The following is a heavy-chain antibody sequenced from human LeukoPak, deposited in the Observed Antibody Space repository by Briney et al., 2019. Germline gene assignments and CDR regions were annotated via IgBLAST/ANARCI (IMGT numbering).Heavy chain of an antibody. Sequence: GGSLRLSCAASGFTFSSYAMHWVRQAPGKGLEWVGRIKSKTDGGTIDHAAPVKGRFTISRDDSKNTLYLQMNSLKTEDTAVYYCSFTMGHGDYWGQGTLVTVSS. V-gene: IGHV3-15*01. D-gene: IGHD3-10*01. CDR2: IKSKTDGGTI. J-gene: IGHJ4*02. CDR1: GFTFSSYA. CDR3: SFTMGHGDY.